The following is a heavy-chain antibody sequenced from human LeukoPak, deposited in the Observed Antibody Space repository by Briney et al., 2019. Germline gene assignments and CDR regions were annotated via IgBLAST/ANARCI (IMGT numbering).Heavy chain of an antibody. J-gene: IGHJ5*02. D-gene: IGHD6-19*01. V-gene: IGHV4-59*01. CDR1: GGSISSYY. CDR2: IYYSGST. CDR3: AREAVGWFDP. Sequence: SETLSLTCTVSGGSISSYYWSWIRQPPGKGLEWIGYIYYSGSTNYNPSLKSRVTISVDTSKNQLSLKLSSVTAADTAVYYCAREAVGWFDPWGQGTLVTVSS.